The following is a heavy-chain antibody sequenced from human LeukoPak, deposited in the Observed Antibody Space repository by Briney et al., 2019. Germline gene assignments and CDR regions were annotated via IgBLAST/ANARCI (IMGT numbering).Heavy chain of an antibody. CDR2: IIPIFGTA. D-gene: IGHD3-3*01. J-gene: IGHJ4*02. CDR1: GGTFRSNA. CDR3: ARGIRITIFGVVTYYFDY. Sequence: SVKVSCKASGGTFRSNAISWVRQAPGQGLEWMGGIIPIFGTANYAQKFQGRVTITADESTSTAYMELSSLRSEDTAVYYCARGIRITIFGVVTYYFDYWGQGTLVTVSS. V-gene: IGHV1-69*13.